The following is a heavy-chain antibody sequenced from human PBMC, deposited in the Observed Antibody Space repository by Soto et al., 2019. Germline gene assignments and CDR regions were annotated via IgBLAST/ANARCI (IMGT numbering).Heavy chain of an antibody. CDR2: INDRGSI. D-gene: IGHD3-9*01. CDR1: GGSFRGYY. J-gene: IGHJ2*01. V-gene: IGHV4-34*01. Sequence: QVQLQQWGARPLRPVETLSLTCGVSGGSFRGYYWAWIRQSPGKGLEWIGEINDRGSINYHPSLKSRVSISVDKSKNHYSLTLRSVTAADSAVYYCARDINDIFTGPPWVWYFDLWGRGTLLTVSS. CDR3: ARDINDIFTGPPWVWYFDL.